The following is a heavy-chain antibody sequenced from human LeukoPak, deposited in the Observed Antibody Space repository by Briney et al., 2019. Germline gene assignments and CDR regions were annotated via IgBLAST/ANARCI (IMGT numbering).Heavy chain of an antibody. V-gene: IGHV3-33*06. CDR2: IWNDGSYK. CDR3: AKVVQYTAPTGTGLES. D-gene: IGHD6-13*01. J-gene: IGHJ4*02. CDR1: GFSFFNYG. Sequence: PGGSLRLSCAASGFSFFNYGMHWVRQAPGKGLDWVAVIWNDGSYKYYADSAKGRFTISRDNPKNTLYLQMNSLRAEDTAIYYCAKVVQYTAPTGTGLESWGQGTLVTVSS.